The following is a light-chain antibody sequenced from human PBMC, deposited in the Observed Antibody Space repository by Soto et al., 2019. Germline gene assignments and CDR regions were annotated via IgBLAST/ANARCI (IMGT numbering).Light chain of an antibody. CDR3: QQRRSWPPTIT. CDR1: QSVINNY. Sequence: EIVLTHSPGTLSLSPLERATLSCSASQSVINNYLPWYQQKPGQAPRLLIYGASYRATDIPPRFSGSGSGTDFTLTISSLEPEDFAVYYCQQRRSWPPTITFGQGTRLEIK. CDR2: GAS. J-gene: IGKJ5*01. V-gene: IGKV3-11*01.